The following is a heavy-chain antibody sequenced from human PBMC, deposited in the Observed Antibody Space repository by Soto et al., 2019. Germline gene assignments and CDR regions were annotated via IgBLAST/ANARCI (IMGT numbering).Heavy chain of an antibody. J-gene: IGHJ5*02. Sequence: SETLSLTCTVSGGSISSYYWSWIRQPPGKGLEWIGYIYYSGSTNYNPSLESRVTISVDTSKNQFSLKLSSVTAADTAVYYCARVKNGYPQGNWFDPWGQGTLVTVSS. D-gene: IGHD5-12*01. CDR3: ARVKNGYPQGNWFDP. V-gene: IGHV4-59*01. CDR2: IYYSGST. CDR1: GGSISSYY.